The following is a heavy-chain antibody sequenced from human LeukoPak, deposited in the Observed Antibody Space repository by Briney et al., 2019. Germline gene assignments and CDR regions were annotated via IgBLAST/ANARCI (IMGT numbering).Heavy chain of an antibody. Sequence: GGSLRLSCAASGLTFSSYAMHWVRQAPGKGLEWVAVISYDGSNKYYADSVKGRFTISRDNSKNTLYLQMNSLRAEDTAVYYCARYRYSSGWYGNWFDPWGQGTLVTVSS. CDR2: ISYDGSNK. CDR1: GLTFSSYA. D-gene: IGHD6-19*01. V-gene: IGHV3-30-3*01. CDR3: ARYRYSSGWYGNWFDP. J-gene: IGHJ5*02.